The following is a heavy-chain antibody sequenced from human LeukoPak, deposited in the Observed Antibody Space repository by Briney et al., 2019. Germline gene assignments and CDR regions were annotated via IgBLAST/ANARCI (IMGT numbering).Heavy chain of an antibody. J-gene: IGHJ4*02. Sequence: PSETLSLTCIVSGASISNYYWSWIRQPAGKGLEWIGRIYTSGSTNYKPSLKSRVTMSADTCKNQFSLKLSSVTAADAAVYYRARSLSGSYSYFDYWGQGTLVTVSS. D-gene: IGHD1-26*01. CDR2: IYTSGST. CDR1: GASISNYY. CDR3: ARSLSGSYSYFDY. V-gene: IGHV4-4*07.